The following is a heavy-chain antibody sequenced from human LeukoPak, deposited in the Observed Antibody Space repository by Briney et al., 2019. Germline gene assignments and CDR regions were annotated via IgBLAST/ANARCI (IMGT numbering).Heavy chain of an antibody. Sequence: ASVKVSCKASGYTFTSYAMHWVRQAPGQGLEWMGWISVYNGNTNYAQKVQGRVTMTTDTSTSTAYMELRSLRSDDTAVYYCARGGHNYGNNWFDPWGQGTLVTVSS. CDR2: ISVYNGNT. V-gene: IGHV1-18*01. D-gene: IGHD5-18*01. J-gene: IGHJ5*02. CDR1: GYTFTSYA. CDR3: ARGGHNYGNNWFDP.